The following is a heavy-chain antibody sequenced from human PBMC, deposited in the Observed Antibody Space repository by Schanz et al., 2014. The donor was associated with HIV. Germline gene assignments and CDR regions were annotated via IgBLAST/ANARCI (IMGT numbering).Heavy chain of an antibody. J-gene: IGHJ6*02. CDR3: ARRGLVGATLYYYYYGMDV. Sequence: QVPLVQSGAEVKKPGSSVKVSCKASGGTFSIYAINWVRQATGQGLEWMGWMNPNSGNTGYAQKFQGRVTMTRNTSISTAYMELSSLRSEDTAVYYCARRGLVGATLYYYYYGMDVWGQGTTVTVSS. CDR1: GGTFSIYA. CDR2: MNPNSGNT. V-gene: IGHV1-8*02. D-gene: IGHD1-26*01.